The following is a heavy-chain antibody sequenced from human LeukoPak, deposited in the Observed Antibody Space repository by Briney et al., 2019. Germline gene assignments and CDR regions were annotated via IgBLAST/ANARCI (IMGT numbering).Heavy chain of an antibody. D-gene: IGHD3-10*01. CDR1: GFTFDDYA. CDR2: ISGDGGST. J-gene: IGHJ6*02. CDR3: AKDYYYGSSSYYKEYYYYYGMDV. V-gene: IGHV3-43*02. Sequence: GGSLRLSCAASGFTFDDYAMHWVRQAPGKGLGGVSLISGDGGSTYYADSVKGRFTISRDNSKNSLYLQMNSPRTEDTALYYCAKDYYYGSSSYYKEYYYYYGMDVWGQGTTVTVYS.